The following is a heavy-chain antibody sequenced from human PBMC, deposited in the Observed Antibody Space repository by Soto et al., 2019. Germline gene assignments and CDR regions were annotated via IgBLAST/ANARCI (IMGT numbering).Heavy chain of an antibody. V-gene: IGHV4-39*01. CDR1: GGSISSSSYY. Sequence: QLQLQESGPGLVKPSETLSLTCTVSGGSISSSSYYWGWIRQPPGKGLEWIGSIYYSGSTYYNPSLKSRVTISVDTSKNQFSLKLSSVTAADTAVYYCARTTTWLSTYWYFDLWGRGTLVTVSS. D-gene: IGHD6-19*01. CDR2: IYYSGST. CDR3: ARTTTWLSTYWYFDL. J-gene: IGHJ2*01.